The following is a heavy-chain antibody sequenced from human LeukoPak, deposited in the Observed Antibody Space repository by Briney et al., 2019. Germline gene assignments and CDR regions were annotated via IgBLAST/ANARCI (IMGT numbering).Heavy chain of an antibody. V-gene: IGHV4-39*07. Sequence: KPSETLSLTCTVSGGSISSSSYYWGWIRQPPGKGLEWIGSIYYSGSTYYNPSLKSRVTISVDTSKNQFSLKLSSVTAADTAVYYCARVTDWNDLDYWGQGNLVTVSS. CDR3: ARVTDWNDLDY. D-gene: IGHD1-1*01. J-gene: IGHJ4*02. CDR2: IYYSGST. CDR1: GGSISSSSYY.